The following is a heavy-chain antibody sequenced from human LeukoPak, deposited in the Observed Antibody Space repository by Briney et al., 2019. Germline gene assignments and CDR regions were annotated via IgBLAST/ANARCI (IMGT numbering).Heavy chain of an antibody. V-gene: IGHV1-46*03. D-gene: IGHD6-13*01. CDR3: ARAAAGYFYAFDI. J-gene: IGHJ3*02. CDR1: GYTFTSYY. Sequence: ASVKVSCKASGYTFTSYYMHWVRQAPGQGLEWMGIINPSGGSTSYAQKFQGRVTMTRDTSTSTVYMELSSPRSEDTAVYYCARAAAGYFYAFDIWGQGTMVIVSS. CDR2: INPSGGST.